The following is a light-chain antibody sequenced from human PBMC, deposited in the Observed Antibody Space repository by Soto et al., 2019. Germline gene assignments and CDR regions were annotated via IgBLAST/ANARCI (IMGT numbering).Light chain of an antibody. CDR2: DAS. Sequence: EIVLTQSPATLSLSPGERATLSCRASQSVSSYLAWYQQKPGQAPRLLIYDASNRATGIPARFSGSGSGTDFPLTISSLEPEDFAVYYCQPRSNWPPYPFGQGTKLEIK. CDR1: QSVSSY. CDR3: QPRSNWPPYP. J-gene: IGKJ2*01. V-gene: IGKV3-11*01.